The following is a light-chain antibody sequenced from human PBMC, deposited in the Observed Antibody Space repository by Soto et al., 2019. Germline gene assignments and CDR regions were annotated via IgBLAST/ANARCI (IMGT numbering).Light chain of an antibody. CDR2: GND. CDR1: SSNSGAGYD. Sequence: QSVLTQPPSVSGAPGQRVTISCTGSSSNSGAGYDVHWYQQLPGTAPKLLIYGNDNRPSGVPERFSGSKSGTSASLAITGLQAEDEADYYCQSYDSRLSGSVFGGGTKLTVL. CDR3: QSYDSRLSGSV. V-gene: IGLV1-40*01. J-gene: IGLJ3*02.